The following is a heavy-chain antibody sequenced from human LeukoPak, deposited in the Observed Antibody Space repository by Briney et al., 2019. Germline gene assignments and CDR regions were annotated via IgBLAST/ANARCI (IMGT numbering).Heavy chain of an antibody. CDR3: ARGSQSSAWFDP. V-gene: IGHV6-1*01. CDR2: TYYRTKWYN. D-gene: IGHD6-6*01. J-gene: IGHJ5*02. Sequence: PSQTLSLTCAISGDSFSSKSSAWNCISQSPSRGLKWLGRTYYRTKWYNDYAVSVASRITINPDTSNNQFSLQLNSVTPAETAVYYCARGSQSSAWFDPWGQGTLVTVSS. CDR1: GDSFSSKSSA.